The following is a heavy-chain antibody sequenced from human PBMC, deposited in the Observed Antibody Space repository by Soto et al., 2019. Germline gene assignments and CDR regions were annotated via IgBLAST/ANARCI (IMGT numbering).Heavy chain of an antibody. D-gene: IGHD3-16*02. CDR2: INSDGSST. CDR3: ARDTGPNYDYIWGSYPDISSNWFDP. V-gene: IGHV3-74*01. J-gene: IGHJ5*02. Sequence: HPGGSLRLSCAASGFTFSSYWMHWVRQAPGKGLVWVSRINSDGSSTSYADSVKGRFTISRDNAKNTLYLQMNSLRAEDTAVYYCARDTGPNYDYIWGSYPDISSNWFDPWGQGTLVTVSS. CDR1: GFTFSSYW.